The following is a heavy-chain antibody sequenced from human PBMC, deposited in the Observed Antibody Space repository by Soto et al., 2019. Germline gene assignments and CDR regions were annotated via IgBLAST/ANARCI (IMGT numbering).Heavy chain of an antibody. V-gene: IGHV3-30-3*01. D-gene: IGHD6-13*01. CDR2: ILYAGTNK. Sequence: QVQLVESGGGVVQPGRSLRLSCAASGFTFSSYAMHWVRQAPGKGLECVAVILYAGTNKYYADSVKGRFTISRDNSKNTLYLQMNSLRAEDTAVYYCARDLRGVAAAGSNYWGQGTLVTVSS. CDR1: GFTFSSYA. J-gene: IGHJ4*02. CDR3: ARDLRGVAAAGSNY.